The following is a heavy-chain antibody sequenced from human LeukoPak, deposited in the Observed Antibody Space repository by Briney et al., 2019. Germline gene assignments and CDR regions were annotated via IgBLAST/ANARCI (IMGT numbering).Heavy chain of an antibody. CDR2: INLNSGGT. J-gene: IGHJ5*02. V-gene: IGHV1-2*06. D-gene: IGHD7-27*01. CDR3: ARDRGELGDEGWFDP. CDR1: GYTFTGYY. Sequence: ASVKVSCKASGYTFTGYYMHWVRQAPGQGLEWMGRINLNSGGTNYAQKFQGRVTMTRDTSISTAYMELSRLRSDDTAVYYCARDRGELGDEGWFDPWGQGTLVTVSS.